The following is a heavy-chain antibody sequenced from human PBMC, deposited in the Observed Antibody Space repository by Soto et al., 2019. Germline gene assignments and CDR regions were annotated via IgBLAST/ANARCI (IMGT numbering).Heavy chain of an antibody. V-gene: IGHV3-23*01. CDR1: GFTFSSYA. CDR3: AKDGGRYFDWLSAFDI. J-gene: IGHJ3*02. CDR2: ISGSGGST. D-gene: IGHD3-9*01. Sequence: GGSLRLSCAASGFTFSSYAMSWVRQAPGKGLEWVSAISGSGGSTYYADSVKGRFTISRDNSKNTLYLQMNSLRAEDTAVYYCAKDGGRYFDWLSAFDIWGQGTMVTVSS.